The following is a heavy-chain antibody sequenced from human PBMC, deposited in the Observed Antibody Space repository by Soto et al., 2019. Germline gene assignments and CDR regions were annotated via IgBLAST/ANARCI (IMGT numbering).Heavy chain of an antibody. CDR3: SKDRGGTYWENEALKI. Sequence: QVNLVQSGAEVKKPGASVKLSCQASGYSFSNYYMHWVRQAPGQVLEWMVIIKPSDGDTIYAQSLRGRVTITVDTSTSTVYMELKGLTYRDTVAYYFSKDRGGTYWENEALKIWGQGTNVSVSS. D-gene: IGHD1-1*01. V-gene: IGHV1-46*03. J-gene: IGHJ3*02. CDR1: GYSFSNYY. CDR2: IKPSDGDT.